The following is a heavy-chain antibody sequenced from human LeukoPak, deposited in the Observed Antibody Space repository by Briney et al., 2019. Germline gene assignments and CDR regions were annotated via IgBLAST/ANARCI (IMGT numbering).Heavy chain of an antibody. CDR1: GFSLSTSGMC. J-gene: IGHJ4*02. Sequence: SGPALVKPTQTLTLTCTFSGFSLSTSGMCVSWIRQPPGKALEWLARIDWDDDKYYSTSLKTRLTISKDTSKNQVVLTMTNMDPVDTATYYCARVVVAATQAARLDYWGQGTLVTVSS. D-gene: IGHD2-15*01. CDR3: ARVVVAATQAARLDY. V-gene: IGHV2-70*11. CDR2: IDWDDDK.